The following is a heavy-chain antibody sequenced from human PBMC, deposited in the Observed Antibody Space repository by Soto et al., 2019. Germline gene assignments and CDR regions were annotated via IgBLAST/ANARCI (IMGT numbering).Heavy chain of an antibody. V-gene: IGHV2-5*04. CDR2: IYLDGDQ. CDR1: GFSLSTTSVG. J-gene: IGHJ3*01. Sequence: QIILKESGPTLVKPTQTLTLTCSFSGFSLSTTSVGVGWIRQPPGKALEWLALIYLDGDQRYSPSQKRRLTITEDTSKHQVVLTMTNMDPVDTGTYYCVYMPPQQWMSFSVWGQGTMVIVSS. CDR3: VYMPPQQWMSFSV. D-gene: IGHD6-19*01.